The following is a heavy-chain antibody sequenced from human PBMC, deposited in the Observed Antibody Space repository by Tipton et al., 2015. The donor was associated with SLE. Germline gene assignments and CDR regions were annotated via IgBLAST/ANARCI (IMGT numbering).Heavy chain of an antibody. CDR2: IYHSGST. CDR3: ARHDYDSNGYYQHYFDY. V-gene: IGHV4-39*01. Sequence: TLSLTCTVSGGSISSSSYYWGWIRQPPGKGLEWIGSIYHSGSTYYNPSLKSRVTISRDTSGKQVSLKLSSVTAADTAVYYCARHDYDSNGYYQHYFDYWGQGTLVTVSS. D-gene: IGHD3-22*01. J-gene: IGHJ4*02. CDR1: GGSISSSSYY.